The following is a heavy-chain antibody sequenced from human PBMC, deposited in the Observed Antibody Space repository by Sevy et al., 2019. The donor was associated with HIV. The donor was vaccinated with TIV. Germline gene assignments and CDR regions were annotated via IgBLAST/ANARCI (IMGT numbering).Heavy chain of an antibody. CDR3: VRDGISHCSGWSCAVEYFQH. V-gene: IGHV3-7*01. D-gene: IGHD2-15*01. CDR2: VNQDGGEK. CDR1: GFTFTRYW. J-gene: IGHJ1*01. Sequence: GGSLRLSCEASGFTFTRYWMSWVRQDPGKGLEWVANVNQDGGEKHYVDSVKGRFTISRDNAKNSVDLQMSSLRAEDTAVYYCVRDGISHCSGWSCAVEYFQHWGQGTLVTVSS.